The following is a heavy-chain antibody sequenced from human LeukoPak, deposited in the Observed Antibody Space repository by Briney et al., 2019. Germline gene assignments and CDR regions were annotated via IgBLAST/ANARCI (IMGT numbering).Heavy chain of an antibody. J-gene: IGHJ6*03. Sequence: PSETLSLTCTVSGGSISSYYWSWIRQPPGKGLEWIGYIYYSGSTNYNPSLKSRVTISVDTSKNQFSLKLSSVTAADTAVYYCARVLLWSGEPPVNYMDVWGKGTTVTVSS. CDR3: ARVLLWSGEPPVNYMDV. D-gene: IGHD3-10*01. CDR1: GGSISSYY. V-gene: IGHV4-59*01. CDR2: IYYSGST.